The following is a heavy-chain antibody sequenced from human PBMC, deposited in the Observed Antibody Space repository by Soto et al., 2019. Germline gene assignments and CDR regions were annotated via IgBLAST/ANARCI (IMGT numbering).Heavy chain of an antibody. D-gene: IGHD6-19*01. Sequence: GASVKVSCKASGGTFSSYAISWVRQAPGRGLEWMGGIIPIFGTANYAQKFQGRVTITADESTSTAYMELSSLRSEDTAVYYCARDSSSGWYESGGWFDPWGQGTLVTVS. V-gene: IGHV1-69*13. J-gene: IGHJ5*02. CDR2: IIPIFGTA. CDR1: GGTFSSYA. CDR3: ARDSSSGWYESGGWFDP.